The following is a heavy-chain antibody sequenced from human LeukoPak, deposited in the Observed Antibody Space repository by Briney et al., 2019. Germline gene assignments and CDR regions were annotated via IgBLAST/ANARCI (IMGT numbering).Heavy chain of an antibody. V-gene: IGHV4-39*01. Sequence: SETLSLTCTVSGGSISSSSYYWGWIRQPPGKGLEWIGSICYSGSTYYNPSLKSRVTISVDTSKNQFSLKLSSVTAADTAVYYCARVTGVFDYWGQGTLVTVSS. CDR2: ICYSGST. CDR1: GGSISSSSYY. CDR3: ARVTGVFDY. J-gene: IGHJ4*02. D-gene: IGHD1-14*01.